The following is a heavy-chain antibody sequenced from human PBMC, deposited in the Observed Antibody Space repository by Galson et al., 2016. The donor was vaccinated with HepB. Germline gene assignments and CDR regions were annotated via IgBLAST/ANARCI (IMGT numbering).Heavy chain of an antibody. D-gene: IGHD3-10*01. Sequence: SVKVSCKASGYTLSSYYMHWVRQAPGRGLEWMAMINPSGRSTSYAQKFQGRVTMTRDTSTSTVYMELSSLRPEDTAVYYCARPSGRGATWYFEFWGQGTLVTVSS. CDR1: GYTLSSYY. J-gene: IGHJ4*02. CDR2: INPSGRST. CDR3: ARPSGRGATWYFEF. V-gene: IGHV1-46*03.